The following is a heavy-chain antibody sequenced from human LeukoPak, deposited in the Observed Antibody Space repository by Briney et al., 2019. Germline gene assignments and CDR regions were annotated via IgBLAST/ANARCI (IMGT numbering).Heavy chain of an antibody. Sequence: GASVKVSCKASGYTFTSYDINWVRQATGQGLEWMAWMNPNSGNTGYAQKFQGRVTITRNTSISTAYMELSSLRSEDTAVYYCARRLKDGGSSTSCYTGRLCDYWGQGTLVTVSS. D-gene: IGHD2-2*02. CDR1: GYTFTSYD. CDR2: MNPNSGNT. CDR3: ARRLKDGGSSTSCYTGRLCDY. V-gene: IGHV1-8*03. J-gene: IGHJ4*02.